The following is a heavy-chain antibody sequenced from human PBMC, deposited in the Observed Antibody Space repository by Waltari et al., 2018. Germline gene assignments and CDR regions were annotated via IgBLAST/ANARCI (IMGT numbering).Heavy chain of an antibody. CDR3: ARDPPGYSSGVPFDY. V-gene: IGHV3-33*01. Sequence: QVQLVESGGGVVQPGRSLRLSCAASGFTFSSYGMHWVRQAPGKGLGWVAVIGYYGSNKYYADSVKGRFTISRDNSKNTLYLQMNSRRAEDTAVYYCARDPPGYSSGVPFDYWGQGTLVTVSS. J-gene: IGHJ4*02. CDR2: IGYYGSNK. D-gene: IGHD2-15*01. CDR1: GFTFSSYG.